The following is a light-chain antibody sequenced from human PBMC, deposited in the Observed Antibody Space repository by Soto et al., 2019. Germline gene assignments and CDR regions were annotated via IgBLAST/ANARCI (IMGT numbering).Light chain of an antibody. CDR1: SSDVGGYNY. V-gene: IGLV2-14*01. J-gene: IGLJ1*01. CDR2: DVS. CDR3: SSYTSSSTS. Sequence: QSALTQPASVSGSPGQSITISCTGTSSDVGGYNYVSWYQQHPGKAPKLMIYDVSNRPSGVSNRFSGSKSGNTAPLTISGLQAEDEADYYCSSYTSSSTSFGTGTKVTV.